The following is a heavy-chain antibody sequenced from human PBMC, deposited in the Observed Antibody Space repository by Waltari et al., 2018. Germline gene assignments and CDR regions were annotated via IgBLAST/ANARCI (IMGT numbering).Heavy chain of an antibody. CDR3: ARGGRYNWNDANY. Sequence: EVQLVESGGGLVQPGGSLRLSCAASGFTFSSYAMSWVRQAPGKGLEWVSAISGSGSTIYYADSVKGRFTISRDNAKNSLYLQMNSLRAEDTAVYYCARGGRYNWNDANYWGQGTLVTVSS. J-gene: IGHJ4*02. CDR1: GFTFSSYA. V-gene: IGHV3-23*04. D-gene: IGHD1-20*01. CDR2: ISGSGSTI.